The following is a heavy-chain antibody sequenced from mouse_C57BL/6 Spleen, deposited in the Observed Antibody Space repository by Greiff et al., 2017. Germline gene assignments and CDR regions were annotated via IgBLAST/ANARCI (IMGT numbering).Heavy chain of an antibody. D-gene: IGHD2-3*01. CDR3: ARWLLRNYYAMDY. Sequence: VQLQQPGTELVKPGASVKLSCKASGYTFTSYWMHWVKQRPGQGLEWIGNINPSNGGTNYNEKFKSKATLTVDKSSSTAYMQHSSLTSEDSAVYYCARWLLRNYYAMDYWGQGTSVTVSS. CDR2: INPSNGGT. J-gene: IGHJ4*01. V-gene: IGHV1-53*01. CDR1: GYTFTSYW.